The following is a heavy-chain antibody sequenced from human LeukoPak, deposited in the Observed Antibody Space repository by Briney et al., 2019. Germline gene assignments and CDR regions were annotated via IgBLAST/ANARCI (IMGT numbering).Heavy chain of an antibody. J-gene: IGHJ4*02. D-gene: IGHD6-6*01. Sequence: GGSLRLSCPASGFSFSGHWMHWARHLPGKGLVWVSRISPTGSTTSYADSVKGRFTVSRDNAKNTLYLQVNNLRAEDTAVYYCARGPNSNWSGLDFWGQGTLLTVSS. V-gene: IGHV3-74*01. CDR1: GFSFSGHW. CDR3: ARGPNSNWSGLDF. CDR2: ISPTGSTT.